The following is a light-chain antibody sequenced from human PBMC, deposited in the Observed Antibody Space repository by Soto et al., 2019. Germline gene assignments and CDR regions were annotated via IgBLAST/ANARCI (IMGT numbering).Light chain of an antibody. CDR1: QSVSSSY. V-gene: IGKV3-20*01. CDR3: QQYGSSPLT. J-gene: IGKJ4*01. Sequence: EIVLAQSQGTLSLSPFEGDSLXGKPSQSVSSSYLAWYQQKPGQAPKVLIYRASSRATGIPDRFSGSGSGTDFTLTISRLEPEDFAVYYCQQYGSSPLTFGGGTKVDI. CDR2: RAS.